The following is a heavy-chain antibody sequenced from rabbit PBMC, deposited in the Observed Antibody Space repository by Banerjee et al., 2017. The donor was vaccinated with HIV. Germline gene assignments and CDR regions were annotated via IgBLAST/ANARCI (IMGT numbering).Heavy chain of an antibody. CDR2: IGNGDGST. Sequence: QSLEESGGGLVQPGASLTLTCTASGFSFSSYAICWVRQAPGKGLEWIACIGNGDGSTYYANWAKGRFSISKISSTTVTLQMPSLTAADTATYFCASRYGSSNGYSGFNLWGPGTLVTVS. V-gene: IGHV1S40*01. CDR1: GFSFSSYA. J-gene: IGHJ4*01. CDR3: ASRYGSSNGYSGFNL. D-gene: IGHD1-1*01.